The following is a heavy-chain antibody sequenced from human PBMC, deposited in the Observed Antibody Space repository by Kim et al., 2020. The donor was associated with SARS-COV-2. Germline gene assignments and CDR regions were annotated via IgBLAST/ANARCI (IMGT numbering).Heavy chain of an antibody. CDR2: IYYSAST. V-gene: IGHV4-39*07. J-gene: IGHJ4*02. CDR3: ARDPRGGYVIDD. CDR1: GGSISSSSYY. D-gene: IGHD5-12*01. Sequence: SETLSLTCTVSGGSISSSSYYWGWIRQPPGKGLEWIGSIYYSASTYYNPSLKRRVTILVDTSKNQFSLKLSSVTAADTAVYYCARDPRGGYVIDDWGRGT.